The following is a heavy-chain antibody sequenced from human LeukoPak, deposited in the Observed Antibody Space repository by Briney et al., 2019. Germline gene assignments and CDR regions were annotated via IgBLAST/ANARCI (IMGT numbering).Heavy chain of an antibody. J-gene: IGHJ4*02. Sequence: GGSLRLSCAASGFTFSSYAMSWVRQAPGKGLEWVSAISGSGGSTYYADSVKGRFTISRDNSKNTLYLQMNSLKTEDTAVYYCTTTEFSGYEIDDYWGQGTLVTVSS. CDR1: GFTFSSYA. CDR2: ISGSGGST. D-gene: IGHD5-12*01. V-gene: IGHV3-23*01. CDR3: TTTEFSGYEIDDY.